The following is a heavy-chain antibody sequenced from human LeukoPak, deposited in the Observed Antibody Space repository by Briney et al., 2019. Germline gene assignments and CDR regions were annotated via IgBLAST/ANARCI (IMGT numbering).Heavy chain of an antibody. D-gene: IGHD3-10*01. V-gene: IGHV1-69*05. CDR1: GGTFGSHS. CDR3: ARGLVVRGVTRIDY. CDR2: IIPIFDTS. Sequence: SVKVSCKASGGTFGSHSISWVRQAPGQGLEWMGGIIPIFDTSNYAQKFQGRVTMTTDTSTSTAYMELRSLRSDDTAVYYCARGLVVRGVTRIDYWGQGTLVTVSS. J-gene: IGHJ4*02.